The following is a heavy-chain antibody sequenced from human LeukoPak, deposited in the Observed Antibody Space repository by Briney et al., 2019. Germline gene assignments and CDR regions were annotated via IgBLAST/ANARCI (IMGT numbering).Heavy chain of an antibody. Sequence: PSETLSLXCTVSGGSISSYYWSWIRRPPGKGLEWIGYIYYSGSTNYNPSLKSRVTISVDTSKNQFSLKLSSVTAADTAVYYCARESGRSSGYYYSGGDAFDIWGQGTMVTVSS. J-gene: IGHJ3*02. CDR1: GGSISSYY. D-gene: IGHD3-22*01. CDR3: ARESGRSSGYYYSGGDAFDI. CDR2: IYYSGST. V-gene: IGHV4-59*01.